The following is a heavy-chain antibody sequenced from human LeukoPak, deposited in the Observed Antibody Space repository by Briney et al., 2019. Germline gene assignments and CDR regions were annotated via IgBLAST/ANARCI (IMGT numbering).Heavy chain of an antibody. V-gene: IGHV1-8*02. J-gene: IGHJ6*03. D-gene: IGHD6-13*01. CDR1: GYTFISYD. CDR3: ARTELVYYYYYMDV. Sequence: GASVTVSFKASGYTFISYDISWVRQATGKGLEWMGRMNPKRGNTGYAQMFQGRVTNTRNPSISTAYMELRSLRSEDTAVYYCARTELVYYYYYMDVWGKGTTVTVSS. CDR2: MNPKRGNT.